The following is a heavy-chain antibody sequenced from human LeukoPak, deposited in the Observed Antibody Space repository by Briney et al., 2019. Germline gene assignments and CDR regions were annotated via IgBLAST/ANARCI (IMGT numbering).Heavy chain of an antibody. V-gene: IGHV1-46*01. Sequence: ASVKVSCKPSGYNFTSYYLHWVRQAPGRGLEGMGIINTSCGSTSYAQKFQGRVTMTRDTSTSTVYMELRSLRSEDTAVYYCASRDGYNSYYFDYWGQGTLVTVSS. J-gene: IGHJ4*02. D-gene: IGHD5-24*01. CDR2: INTSCGST. CDR3: ASRDGYNSYYFDY. CDR1: GYNFTSYY.